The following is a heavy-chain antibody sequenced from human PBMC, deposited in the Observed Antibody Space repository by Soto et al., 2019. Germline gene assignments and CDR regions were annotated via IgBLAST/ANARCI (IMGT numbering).Heavy chain of an antibody. Sequence: GGSLRLSCAASGFTFSTYAMTWVRQAPGKGLECVSAISANTANTYYTDSVKGRFTISRDNSKNILYLEMNSLRAEDTALYYCAKVVSSDWFPPNWFDPWGQGTQVTVSS. D-gene: IGHD6-19*01. CDR1: GFTFSTYA. CDR3: AKVVSSDWFPPNWFDP. CDR2: ISANTANT. J-gene: IGHJ5*02. V-gene: IGHV3-23*01.